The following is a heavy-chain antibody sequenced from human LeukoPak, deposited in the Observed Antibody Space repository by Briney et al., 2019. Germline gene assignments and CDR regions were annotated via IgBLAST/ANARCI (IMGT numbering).Heavy chain of an antibody. CDR3: AREHMATITTAYYYYYMDV. V-gene: IGHV1-69*13. CDR1: GGTFSSYA. J-gene: IGHJ6*03. D-gene: IGHD5-24*01. Sequence: GASVKVSCKASGGTFSSYAISWVRQAPGQGLEWMGGIIPIFGTANYAQKFQGRVTITADESTSTAYMELSSLRSEDTAVYYCAREHMATITTAYYYYYMDVWGKGTTVTISS. CDR2: IIPIFGTA.